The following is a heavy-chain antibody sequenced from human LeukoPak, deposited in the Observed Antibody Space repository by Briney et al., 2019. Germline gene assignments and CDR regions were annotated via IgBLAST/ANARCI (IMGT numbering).Heavy chain of an antibody. Sequence: PSETLSLTCTVSGGSISSYYWSWIRQPPGKGLEWIGYIYYSGSTNYNPSLKSRVTISVDTSKNQFSLKLSSVTAADTAVYYCARDPEGGNSRFDYWGQGTLVTVSS. V-gene: IGHV4-59*01. CDR3: ARDPEGGNSRFDY. CDR1: GGSISSYY. D-gene: IGHD4-23*01. J-gene: IGHJ4*02. CDR2: IYYSGST.